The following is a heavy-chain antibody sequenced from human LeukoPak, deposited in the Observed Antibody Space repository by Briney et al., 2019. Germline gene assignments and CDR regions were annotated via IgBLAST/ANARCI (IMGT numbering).Heavy chain of an antibody. D-gene: IGHD6-19*01. CDR2: ISSSSSYI. CDR3: ARALARGGAVAGKPRPTAXSWFXX. CDR1: GFTFSSYS. V-gene: IGHV3-21*01. J-gene: IGHJ5*02. Sequence: PGGSLRLSCAASGFTFSSYSMNWVRQAPGKGLEWVSSISSSSSYIYYADSVKGRFTISRDNAKNSLYLQMNSLRAEDTAVYYCARALARGGAVAGKPRPTAXSWFXXWGQGTLVT.